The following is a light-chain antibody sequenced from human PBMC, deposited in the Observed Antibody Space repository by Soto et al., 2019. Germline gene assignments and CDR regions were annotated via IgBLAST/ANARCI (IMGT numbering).Light chain of an antibody. CDR1: SSDVGGYNY. V-gene: IGLV2-8*01. Sequence: QSVLTQPPSASGSPGQSVTISCTGTSSDVGGYNYVSWYQHHPGKAPKLMIYEVTKRPSGVPDRFSGSKSGNTASLTVSGLQAEDEADYYCSSYAGGDSFGVFGTGTKVTVL. CDR3: SSYAGGDSFGV. J-gene: IGLJ1*01. CDR2: EVT.